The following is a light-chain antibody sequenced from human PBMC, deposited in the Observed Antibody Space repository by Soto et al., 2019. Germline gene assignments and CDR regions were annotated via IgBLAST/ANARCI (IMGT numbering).Light chain of an antibody. V-gene: IGLV2-8*01. CDR2: EVS. CDR3: TSYAGNNNFCV. CDR1: SSDVGGYDY. Sequence: QSALTQPPSASGSPGQSVTISCIGTSSDVGGYDYVSWYQQHPGKAPKLIISEVSKRPSGVPDRFSGSKSGNTASLTVSGLPAEDEADYYCTSYAGNNNFCVIGTGTKVTVL. J-gene: IGLJ1*01.